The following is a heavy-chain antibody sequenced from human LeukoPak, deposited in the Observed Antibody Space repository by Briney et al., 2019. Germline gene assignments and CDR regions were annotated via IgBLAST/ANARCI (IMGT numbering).Heavy chain of an antibody. V-gene: IGHV4-59*01. CDR2: IYYSGNT. CDR3: ARARTIFGVVIIPDYFDY. J-gene: IGHJ4*02. D-gene: IGHD3-3*01. CDR1: GGAISNYY. Sequence: SETLSLTCTVSGGAISNYYWGWIRQPPGKGLEWIGYIYYSGNTNYNPSLRSRVTISVDTSKNQFSLSLSSVTAADTAVYYCARARTIFGVVIIPDYFDYWGQGTLVTVSS.